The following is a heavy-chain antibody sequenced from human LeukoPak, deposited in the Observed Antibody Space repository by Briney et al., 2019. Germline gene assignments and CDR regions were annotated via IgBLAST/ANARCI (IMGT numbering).Heavy chain of an antibody. Sequence: GGSLRLSCAASGFTFSSYRMNWVRQAPGKGLEWVSSISSSSSYIYYADSVMGRFTISRDNAKNSLYLQMTSLRAEDTAVYYCAREGYCSGGSCYGYYGMDVWGQGTTVTVSS. CDR2: ISSSSSYI. J-gene: IGHJ6*02. D-gene: IGHD2-15*01. CDR3: AREGYCSGGSCYGYYGMDV. V-gene: IGHV3-21*01. CDR1: GFTFSSYR.